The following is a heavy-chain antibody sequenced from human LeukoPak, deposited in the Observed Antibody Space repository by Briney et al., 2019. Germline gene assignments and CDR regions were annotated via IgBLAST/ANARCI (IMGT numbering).Heavy chain of an antibody. Sequence: SVMVSCKASGGTFSRHAISWVRQSPGQGLEWMGGIIPMVGTANYAQEFQGRVTITADESTNTAYMELSSLRSEDTAVYYCARGYSYDSSGYYLLGYWGQGTLVTV. D-gene: IGHD3-22*01. V-gene: IGHV1-69*13. CDR3: ARGYSYDSSGYYLLGY. CDR2: IIPMVGTA. CDR1: GGTFSRHA. J-gene: IGHJ4*02.